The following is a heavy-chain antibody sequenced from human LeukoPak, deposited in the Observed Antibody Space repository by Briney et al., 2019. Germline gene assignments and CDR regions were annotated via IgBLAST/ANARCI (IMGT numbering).Heavy chain of an antibody. CDR1: GFTFSDYA. CDR2: ISESGGNT. V-gene: IGHV3-23*01. D-gene: IGHD3-10*01. CDR3: ARSGDGSRDYFDY. J-gene: IGHJ4*02. Sequence: QSGGSLRLSCAASGFTFSDYAMTWVRQGPGQGLEWVASISESGGNTYYADSVRGRFTISRENSKNTLHLQMNSLRAEDTGVYYCARSGDGSRDYFDYWGQGTLVTVSS.